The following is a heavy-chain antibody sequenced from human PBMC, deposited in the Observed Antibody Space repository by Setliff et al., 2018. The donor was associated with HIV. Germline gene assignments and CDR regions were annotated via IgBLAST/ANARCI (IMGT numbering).Heavy chain of an antibody. CDR1: GFTFSNYA. D-gene: IGHD3-22*01. Sequence: PGGSLRLSCAASGFTFSNYAMRWVRQAPGKGLEWVAVISYDGSNKYYADSVKGRFTISRDNSKNTLYLQMNSLRVEDTAVYYCARETMYDSRGYLSHYFDYWGQGTPVTVSS. V-gene: IGHV3-30-3*01. J-gene: IGHJ4*02. CDR2: ISYDGSNK. CDR3: ARETMYDSRGYLSHYFDY.